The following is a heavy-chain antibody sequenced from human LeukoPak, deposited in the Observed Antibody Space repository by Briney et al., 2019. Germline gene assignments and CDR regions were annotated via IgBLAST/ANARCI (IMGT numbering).Heavy chain of an antibody. CDR1: GGSISSYY. D-gene: IGHD2-2*01. CDR2: IYYSGST. V-gene: IGHV4-59*01. CDR3: ARGSYCSSTGCYSNDAFDI. J-gene: IGHJ3*02. Sequence: PSETLSLTCTVSGGSISSYYWSWIRQPPGKGLEWIGYIYYSGSTNYNPSLKSRVTISVDTSKNQFSLKLSSVTAADTAVYYCARGSYCSSTGCYSNDAFDIWGQGTMVTVSS.